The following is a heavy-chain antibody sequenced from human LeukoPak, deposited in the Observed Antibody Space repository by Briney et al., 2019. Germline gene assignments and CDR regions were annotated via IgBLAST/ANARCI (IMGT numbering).Heavy chain of an antibody. D-gene: IGHD3-22*01. CDR3: ARLNKPLRFYDSSGYYPDY. CDR1: GYTFTTYG. CDR2: ISAYNGNT. Sequence: GASVEVSCKASGYTFTTYGISWVRQAPGQGREWVGWISAYNGNTNYTQKLQGRVTMTTDTSTSTAYMELRSLRSDDTAVYFCARLNKPLRFYDSSGYYPDYWGQGTLVIVSS. V-gene: IGHV1-18*01. J-gene: IGHJ4*02.